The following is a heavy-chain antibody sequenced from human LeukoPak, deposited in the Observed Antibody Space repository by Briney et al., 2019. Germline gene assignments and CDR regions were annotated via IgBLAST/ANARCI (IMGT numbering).Heavy chain of an antibody. CDR2: INPNSGGT. J-gene: IGHJ5*02. D-gene: IGHD2-2*01. CDR1: GCTFTDYD. V-gene: IGHV1-2*02. CDR3: ARGGWSLGYCSSSSCLDWFDP. Sequence: GASVKVSCKASGCTFTDYDMHWVRQAPGQGLEWMGWINPNSGGTNYAQKFQGRVTMTRDTSISTAYMELSRLRSDDTAVYYCARGGWSLGYCSSSSCLDWFDPWGQGTLVTVSS.